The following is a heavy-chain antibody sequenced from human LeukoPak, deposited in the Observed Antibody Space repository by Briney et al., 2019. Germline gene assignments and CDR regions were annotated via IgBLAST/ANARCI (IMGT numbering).Heavy chain of an antibody. Sequence: GGSLRLSCAASGFTFSNYAMSWGRQAPGKGLEWVSGIGDTGVSTYYTDSVKGRFTISRDKSKNTLYLQMNSLRTEDTAVYYCAKGAIAAAGMGGYFDYWGQGTLVTVSS. CDR1: GFTFSNYA. D-gene: IGHD6-13*01. CDR2: IGDTGVST. CDR3: AKGAIAAAGMGGYFDY. J-gene: IGHJ4*02. V-gene: IGHV3-23*01.